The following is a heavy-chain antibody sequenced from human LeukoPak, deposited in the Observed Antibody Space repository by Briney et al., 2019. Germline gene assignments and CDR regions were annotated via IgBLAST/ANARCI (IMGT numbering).Heavy chain of an antibody. J-gene: IGHJ4*02. CDR2: IYSGGST. D-gene: IGHD5-18*01. CDR1: GFTVSSNY. Sequence: PGGSLRLSCVVSGFTVSSNYMSWFRQAPGKGLEWVSVIYSGGSTYYADSVKGRFTISRDNSKNTLYLQMNSLRAEDTALYYCARDRAMVVGSSWYYDYWGQGTLVTVSS. CDR3: ARDRAMVVGSSWYYDY. V-gene: IGHV3-66*01.